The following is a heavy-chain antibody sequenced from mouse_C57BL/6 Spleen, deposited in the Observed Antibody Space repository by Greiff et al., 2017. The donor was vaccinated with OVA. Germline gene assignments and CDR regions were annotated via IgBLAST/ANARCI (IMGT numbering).Heavy chain of an antibody. Sequence: EVQRVESGGGLVQPGGSLSLSCAASGFTFTDYYMSWVRQPPGQALEWLGFIRNKANGYTTEYSASVKGRFTISRDNSQSILYLQMNALRAEDSATYYCARGEAMDYWGQGTSVTVSS. CDR1: GFTFTDYY. V-gene: IGHV7-3*01. J-gene: IGHJ4*01. CDR3: ARGEAMDY. CDR2: IRNKANGYTT.